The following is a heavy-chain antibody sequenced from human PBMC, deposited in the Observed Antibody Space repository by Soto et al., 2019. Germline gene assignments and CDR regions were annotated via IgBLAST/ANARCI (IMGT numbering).Heavy chain of an antibody. J-gene: IGHJ6*03. V-gene: IGHV1-46*01. CDR3: ELVVPAAMRDYYYYMDV. D-gene: IGHD2-2*01. CDR2: INPSGGST. CDR1: GYTFTSYY. Sequence: QVQLVQSGAEVKKPGASVKVSCKASGYTFTSYYMHWVRQAPGQGLEWMGIINPSGGSTSYAQKFQGRVTMTRDTSTSTVYMELSSLRSEDTAVYYCELVVPAAMRDYYYYMDVWGKGTTVTVSS.